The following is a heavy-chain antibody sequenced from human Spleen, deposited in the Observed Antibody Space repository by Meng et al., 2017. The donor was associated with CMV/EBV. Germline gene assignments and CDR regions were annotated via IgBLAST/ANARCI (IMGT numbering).Heavy chain of an antibody. CDR1: GFTFTSYG. D-gene: IGHD2-21*01. CDR3: ARGLKAIGILGNWFDP. J-gene: IGHJ5*02. Sequence: ASVKVSCKASGFTFTSYGVSWVRQAPGQGLEWMGWISAYSGDTNYAQKLQGRLTMATDTSTTTAYMELSSLRSEDTAIYYCARGLKAIGILGNWFDPWGQGSLVTVSS. V-gene: IGHV1-18*01. CDR2: ISAYSGDT.